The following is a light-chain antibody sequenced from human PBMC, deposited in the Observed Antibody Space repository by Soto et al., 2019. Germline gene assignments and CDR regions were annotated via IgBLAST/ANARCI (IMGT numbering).Light chain of an antibody. CDR3: SSYVGTNSYV. J-gene: IGLJ1*01. CDR1: SSDVGGYNY. CDR2: EVY. Sequence: QSALTQPPSASGSPGQSVTISCTGTSSDVGGYNYVSWYQHHPGKAPILIIYEVYKRPSGVPDRFSGSKSGNTAALTVSGLQAEDEADYYCSSYVGTNSYVFGTGTQLTVL. V-gene: IGLV2-8*01.